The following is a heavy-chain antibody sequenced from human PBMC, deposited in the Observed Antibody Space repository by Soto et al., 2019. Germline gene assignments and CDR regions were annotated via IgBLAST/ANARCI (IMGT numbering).Heavy chain of an antibody. D-gene: IGHD6-13*01. Sequence: GGSLRLSCAASGFTCGGYAMSWVRQAPGKGLEWVSAISGSGGSTYYADSVKGRFTISRDNSKNTLYLQMNSLRAEDTAVYYCAKDIRRDGGSSSPLFDYWGQGTLVTVSS. J-gene: IGHJ4*02. CDR1: GFTCGGYA. V-gene: IGHV3-23*01. CDR3: AKDIRRDGGSSSPLFDY. CDR2: ISGSGGST.